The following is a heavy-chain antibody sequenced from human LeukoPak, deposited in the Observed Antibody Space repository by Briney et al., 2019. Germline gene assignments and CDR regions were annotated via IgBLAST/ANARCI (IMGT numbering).Heavy chain of an antibody. CDR2: IKQDGSEK. V-gene: IGHV3-7*01. CDR3: AREVVAAAGSYYFDY. D-gene: IGHD6-13*01. CDR1: GFTFSSHW. J-gene: IGHJ4*02. Sequence: PGGSLRLSCAASGFTFSSHWVDWVRQAPGKGVGWVANIKQDGSEKYYVDSVKGRFTISRDNAKNSLYLQMNSLRAEDTAVYYCAREVVAAAGSYYFDYWGQGTLVTVSS.